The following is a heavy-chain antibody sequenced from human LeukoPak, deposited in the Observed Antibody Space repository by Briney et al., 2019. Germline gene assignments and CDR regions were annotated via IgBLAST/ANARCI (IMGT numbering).Heavy chain of an antibody. Sequence: SETLSLTCTVSGGSISSYYWSWIRQPPGKGLEWMGYIYYSGSTNYNPSLKSRVTISVDTSKNQFSLKLSSVTAADTAVYYCARQTNTIFGVAPLDYWGQGTLVTVSS. CDR1: GGSISSYY. V-gene: IGHV4-59*01. CDR2: IYYSGST. CDR3: ARQTNTIFGVAPLDY. D-gene: IGHD3-3*01. J-gene: IGHJ4*02.